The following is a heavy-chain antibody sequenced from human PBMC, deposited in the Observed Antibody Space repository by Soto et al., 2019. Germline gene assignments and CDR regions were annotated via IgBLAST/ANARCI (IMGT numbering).Heavy chain of an antibody. CDR1: GYPFSAFD. CDR2: MNPDSGDT. CDR3: VRQPGGVATPGDDY. Sequence: QVQLVQSGAEVKKPGASVKVSCEASGYPFSAFDINWVRQAGGQGLEWMGWMNPDSGDTAFAQRFQDRITMTRSTSISTAYMELGSLTSDDTAVYFCVRQPGGVATPGDDYWGQGTLVTVSS. V-gene: IGHV1-8*01. D-gene: IGHD2-15*01. J-gene: IGHJ4*02.